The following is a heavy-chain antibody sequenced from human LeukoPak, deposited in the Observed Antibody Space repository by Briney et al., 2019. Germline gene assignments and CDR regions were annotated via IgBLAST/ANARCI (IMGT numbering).Heavy chain of an antibody. CDR3: ARVIGNSGSYAPEGAFDI. D-gene: IGHD1-26*01. CDR1: GYTFTGYY. Sequence: ASVKVSCKASGYTFTGYYMHWVRQAPGQGLEWMGWINPNSGGTNYAQKSQGRVTMTRDTSISTAYMELSRLRSDDTAVYYCARVIGNSGSYAPEGAFDIWGQGTMVTVSS. V-gene: IGHV1-2*02. J-gene: IGHJ3*02. CDR2: INPNSGGT.